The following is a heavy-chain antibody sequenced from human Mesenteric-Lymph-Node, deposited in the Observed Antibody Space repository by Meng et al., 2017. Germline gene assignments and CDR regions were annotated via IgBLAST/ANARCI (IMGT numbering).Heavy chain of an antibody. D-gene: IGHD2-2*01. CDR1: GGTFSSYA. CDR2: IIPIFGTA. J-gene: IGHJ5*02. CDR3: ASEYQLLSRGFDA. Sequence: SVKVSCKASGGTFSSYAISWVRQAPGQGLEWMGGIIPIFGTANYAQKFQGRVTITADESTSTAYMELSSLRSEDTAVYYCASEYQLLSRGFDAWGPGTLVTVSS. V-gene: IGHV1-69*13.